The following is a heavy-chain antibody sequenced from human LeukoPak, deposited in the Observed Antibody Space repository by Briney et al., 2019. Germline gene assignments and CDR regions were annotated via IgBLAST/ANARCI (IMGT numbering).Heavy chain of an antibody. J-gene: IGHJ4*02. CDR1: GGSFSGYY. V-gene: IGHV4-34*01. CDR3: ARGRGYYDSSGLDY. D-gene: IGHD3-22*01. Sequence: SETLSLTCAVYGGSFSGYYWSWIRQPQGQGLEWIGEINHSGSTNYNPSLKSRVTISVDTSKNQFSLKLSSVTAADTAVYYCARGRGYYDSSGLDYWGQGTLVTVSS. CDR2: INHSGST.